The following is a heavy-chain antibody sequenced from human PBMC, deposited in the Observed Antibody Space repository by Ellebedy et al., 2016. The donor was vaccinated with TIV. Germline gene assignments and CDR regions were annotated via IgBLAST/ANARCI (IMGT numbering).Heavy chain of an antibody. V-gene: IGHV3-72*01. CDR2: IRGKTYGGKT. CDR1: GFTFSDHH. J-gene: IGHJ2*01. Sequence: PGGSLRLSCAASGFTFSDHHMDWVRQAPGKGLEWVGFIRGKTYGGKTEYAGSVKGRFSISRDDSKNSVYLHMNSLKTEDTAVYYCARGNWYCDLWGRGTLVTVSA. CDR3: ARGNWYCDL.